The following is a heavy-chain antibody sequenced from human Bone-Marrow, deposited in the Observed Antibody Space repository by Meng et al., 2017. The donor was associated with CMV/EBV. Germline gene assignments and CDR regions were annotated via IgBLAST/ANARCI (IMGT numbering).Heavy chain of an antibody. D-gene: IGHD2-15*01. CDR2: IGGSGIST. V-gene: IGHV3-23*01. Sequence: FTFSSYDMSWVRQAPGKGLEWVSTIGGSGISTWYADSVKGRFTISRDNSKNTLYLQMNSLRAEDTATYYCAKGRGCSGGSCYWHFDLWGRGTLVTVSS. J-gene: IGHJ2*01. CDR1: FTFSSYD. CDR3: AKGRGCSGGSCYWHFDL.